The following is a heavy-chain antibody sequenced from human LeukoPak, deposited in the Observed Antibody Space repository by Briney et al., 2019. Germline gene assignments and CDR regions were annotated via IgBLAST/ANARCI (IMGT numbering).Heavy chain of an antibody. J-gene: IGHJ4*02. CDR3: ARVLGFRPDTLKGSDY. Sequence: ASVRVSCNASGYTFTSYGISWVRQAPGQGLEWMGWISAYNGNTNYAQRLQGRVTMTTDRSTSTAHMEVRSLRSDDTAVYYCARVLGFRPDTLKGSDYWGQGTLVTVSS. V-gene: IGHV1-18*01. CDR2: ISAYNGNT. CDR1: GYTFTSYG.